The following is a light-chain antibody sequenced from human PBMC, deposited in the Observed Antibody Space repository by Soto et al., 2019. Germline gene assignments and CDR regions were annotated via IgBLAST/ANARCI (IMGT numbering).Light chain of an antibody. J-gene: IGLJ1*01. CDR3: ATWDDSLSAAV. CDR2: DTD. Sequence: QSVLTQPPSVSAAPGQRVTISCSGSSSNLGKSHVSWYQHLPGTAPKLLIYDTDKRPSGIPDRLYGSKSGTAATLDITGLQTGDEADYYCATWDDSLSAAVFGPGTKVTVL. V-gene: IGLV1-51*01. CDR1: SSNLGKSH.